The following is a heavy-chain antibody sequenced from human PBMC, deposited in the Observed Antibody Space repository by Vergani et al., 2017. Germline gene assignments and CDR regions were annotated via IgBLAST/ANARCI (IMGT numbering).Heavy chain of an antibody. CDR1: GGSISSSSYY. V-gene: IGHV4-39*01. J-gene: IGHJ4*02. Sequence: QLQLQESGPGLVKPSETLSLTCTVSGGSISSSSYYWGWIRQPPGKGLEWIGSIYYSGSTYYNPSLKSRVTISVDTSKNQFSLKLSSVTAADTAVYYCARLVGSSGWYGGDYWGQGTLVTVSS. CDR3: ARLVGSSGWYGGDY. D-gene: IGHD6-19*01. CDR2: IYYSGST.